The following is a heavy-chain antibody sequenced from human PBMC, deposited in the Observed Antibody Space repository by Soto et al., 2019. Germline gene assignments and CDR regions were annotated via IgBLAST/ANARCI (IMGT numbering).Heavy chain of an antibody. Sequence: ASVKVSCKASGGTFSSYTISWVRQAPGQGLEWMGRIIPILGIANYAQKFQGRVTITADKSTSTAYMELSSLRSEDTAVYYCEGVSYVFLGVYYGCFDPWGKGTLVT. V-gene: IGHV1-69*02. J-gene: IGHJ5*02. CDR2: IIPILGIA. D-gene: IGHD3-3*01. CDR1: GGTFSSYT. CDR3: EGVSYVFLGVYYGCFDP.